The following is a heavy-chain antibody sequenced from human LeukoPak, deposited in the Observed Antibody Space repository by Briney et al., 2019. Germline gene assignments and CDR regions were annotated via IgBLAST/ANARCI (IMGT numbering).Heavy chain of an antibody. CDR2: IKQDGSEK. CDR3: ARGDGVGRTNGGYYFAY. V-gene: IGHV3-7*01. J-gene: IGHJ4*02. Sequence: GGSLRLSCAASGFTFSSYWMNWVRQAPGKGLEWVANIKQDGSEKYYVGSVKGRFTISRDNAKNSLYLQTNSLRAEDTAMYYCARGDGVGRTNGGYYFAYWGQGTLVTVSS. CDR1: GFTFSSYW. D-gene: IGHD2-8*01.